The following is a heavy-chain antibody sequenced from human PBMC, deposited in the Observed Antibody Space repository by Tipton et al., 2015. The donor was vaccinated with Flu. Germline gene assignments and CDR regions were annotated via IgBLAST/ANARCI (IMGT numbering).Heavy chain of an antibody. J-gene: IGHJ6*02. Sequence: TLSLTCTVSGGSLSSGTYFCSWIRQPAGKGLEWIGRIYTSGSTNYNPSLKSRVTISVDTSKNQFSLKLSSVTAADTAVYYCARDGYYYYYYGMDVWGQGTTVTVSS. V-gene: IGHV4-61*02. CDR1: GGSLSSGTYF. CDR3: ARDGYYYYYYGMDV. CDR2: IYTSGST. D-gene: IGHD2-2*03.